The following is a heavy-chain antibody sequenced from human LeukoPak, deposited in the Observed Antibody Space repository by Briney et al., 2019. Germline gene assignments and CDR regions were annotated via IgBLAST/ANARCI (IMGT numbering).Heavy chain of an antibody. CDR2: ICGTGHST. V-gene: IGHV3-23*01. CDR1: GFNLYKHS. Sequence: GSLPLLRGAFGFNLYKHSMGWVRPASGKGVEGVSGICGTGHSTFYADSVKGRLTISRDNSKNTLYLQMDSLRVEDTALYYCAKSQSPHWRRYDTQNDAFDIWGKGTMVTVSS. J-gene: IGHJ3*02. CDR3: AKSQSPHWRRYDTQNDAFDI. D-gene: IGHD3-3*01.